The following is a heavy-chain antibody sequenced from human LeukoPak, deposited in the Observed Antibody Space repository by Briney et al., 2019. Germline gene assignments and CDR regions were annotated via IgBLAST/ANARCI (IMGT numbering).Heavy chain of an antibody. V-gene: IGHV4-30-2*01. Sequence: SETLSLTCAVSGGSISSGGYSWSWIRQPPGKGLEWIGHIYHSGSTYYNPSLKSRVTMSVDRSKNQFSLKLSSVTAADTAVYYCARFFGDYRNWFDPWGQGTLVVVSS. CDR3: ARFFGDYRNWFDP. J-gene: IGHJ5*02. CDR2: IYHSGST. CDR1: GGSISSGGYS. D-gene: IGHD4-17*01.